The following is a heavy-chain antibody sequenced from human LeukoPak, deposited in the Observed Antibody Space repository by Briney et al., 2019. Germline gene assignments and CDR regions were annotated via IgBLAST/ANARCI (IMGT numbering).Heavy chain of an antibody. J-gene: IGHJ4*02. V-gene: IGHV4-31*03. CDR1: GGTISSGGYY. CDR3: ARVRAYSYGELDY. D-gene: IGHD5-18*01. Sequence: SETLSLTCTVSGGTISSGGYYWSWIRQHPGKGLEWIGHLSYSGSTYYNPSLNSRVTISVGTSKSQFSLELSSVTAADTAVYYCARVRAYSYGELDYWGQGTLVTVSS. CDR2: LSYSGST.